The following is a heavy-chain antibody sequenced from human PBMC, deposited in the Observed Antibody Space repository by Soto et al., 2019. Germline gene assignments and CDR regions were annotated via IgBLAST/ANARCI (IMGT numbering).Heavy chain of an antibody. CDR1: GYTFTSYD. V-gene: IGHV1-8*01. CDR3: ARRNRRMTTLDY. D-gene: IGHD4-17*01. CDR2: MNPNSGNT. Sequence: ASVKVSCKASGYTFTSYDINWVRQATGQGLEWMGWMNPNSGNTGYAQKFQGRVTMTRNTSISTAYMELSSLRSEDTAVYYCARRNRRMTTLDYWGQGTLVTVSS. J-gene: IGHJ4*02.